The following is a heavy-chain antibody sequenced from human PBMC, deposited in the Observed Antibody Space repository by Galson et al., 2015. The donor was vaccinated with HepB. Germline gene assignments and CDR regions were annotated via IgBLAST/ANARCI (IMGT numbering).Heavy chain of an antibody. D-gene: IGHD6-13*01. CDR2: INSDGSST. J-gene: IGHJ6*02. CDR3: ARVTAAADHSYYYYYGMDV. V-gene: IGHV3-74*01. Sequence: LRLSCAASGSTFSSYWMHWVRQAPGKGLGWVSRINSDGSSTSHADSVKGRFTISRDNAKNTLYLQMNSLRAEDTAVYYCARVTAAADHSYYYYYGMDVWGQGTTVTVSS. CDR1: GSTFSSYW.